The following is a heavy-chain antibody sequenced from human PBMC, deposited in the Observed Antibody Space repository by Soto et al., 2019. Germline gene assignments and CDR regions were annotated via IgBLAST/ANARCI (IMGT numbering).Heavy chain of an antibody. V-gene: IGHV3-7*01. Sequence: GGSLRLSCGASGFTFSSYWMTWVRQAPGKGLEWVANIKHDGSEKYYVDSVKGRFTISRDNVKNSLYLEMNSLRAEDTAVYYCARAPTYYDFWSGYKYVDVWGKGTTVTVSS. CDR3: ARAPTYYDFWSGYKYVDV. J-gene: IGHJ6*03. D-gene: IGHD3-3*01. CDR2: IKHDGSEK. CDR1: GFTFSSYW.